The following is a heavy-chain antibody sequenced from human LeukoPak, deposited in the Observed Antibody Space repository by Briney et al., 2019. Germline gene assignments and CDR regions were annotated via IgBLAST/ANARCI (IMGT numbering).Heavy chain of an antibody. J-gene: IGHJ4*02. CDR2: MNPHSGSV. V-gene: IGHV1-8*01. CDR3: ARDSWSGSYYFDY. Sequence: ASVKVSCKASGYTFTSNDINWVRQATGQGLEWMGWMNPHSGSVGYAQKFQGRVIMTRDTSISTAYMELSRLRSDDTAVYYCARDSWSGSYYFDYWGQGTLVTVSS. D-gene: IGHD1-26*01. CDR1: GYTFTSND.